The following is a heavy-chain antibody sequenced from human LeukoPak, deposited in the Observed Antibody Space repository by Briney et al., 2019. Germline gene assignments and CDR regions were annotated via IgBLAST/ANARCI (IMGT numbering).Heavy chain of an antibody. Sequence: GGSLRLSCAASGFTFSSSWMSWVRQAPGKGLEWVANIKQDGSEKYYVDSVKGRFTIPRDNAKTSLYLQMNSLRAEDTAVYYCARDGHCSGGSCYYDAFNICGQGTLVTVSS. V-gene: IGHV3-7*01. CDR2: IKQDGSEK. CDR1: GFTFSSSW. J-gene: IGHJ3*02. D-gene: IGHD2-15*01. CDR3: ARDGHCSGGSCYYDAFNI.